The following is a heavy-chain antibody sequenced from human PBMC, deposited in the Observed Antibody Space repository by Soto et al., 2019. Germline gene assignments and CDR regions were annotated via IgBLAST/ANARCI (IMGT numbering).Heavy chain of an antibody. CDR1: GGSIRSTRYY. Sequence: QLQLQESGPGLVKPSETLSLTCSVFGGSIRSTRYYWGWVRQPPGKGLEWLGSIYYTGATQYNPTHEGRFTMSVDTSMNQFSLKLRFVTAADSAIYYCAREDRDDNRGPGNWGQGTLVTVSS. CDR3: AREDRDDNRGPGN. V-gene: IGHV4-39*02. CDR2: IYYTGAT. J-gene: IGHJ1*01. D-gene: IGHD1-1*01.